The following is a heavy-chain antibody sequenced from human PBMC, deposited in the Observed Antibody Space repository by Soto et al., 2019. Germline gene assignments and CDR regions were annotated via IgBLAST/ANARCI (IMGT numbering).Heavy chain of an antibody. CDR1: GGTFSSYA. D-gene: IGHD3-3*01. CDR3: ARPSDGFWSGYFCY. Sequence: GASVKVSCKASGGTFSSYAISWVRQAPGQGLEWMGGIIPIFGTANYAQKFQGRVTITADKSTSTAYMELSSLRSEDTAVYYCARPSDGFWSGYFCYWGQGTLVTVSS. CDR2: IIPIFGTA. J-gene: IGHJ4*02. V-gene: IGHV1-69*06.